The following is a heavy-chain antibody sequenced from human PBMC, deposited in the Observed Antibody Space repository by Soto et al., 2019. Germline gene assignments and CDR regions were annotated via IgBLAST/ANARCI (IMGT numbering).Heavy chain of an antibody. D-gene: IGHD6-6*01. CDR3: AKEMYPRTVLDSSSHWGDY. V-gene: IGHV3-30*18. Sequence: QVQLVESGGGVAQPGRSLRLSCAVSGFTFSDYGMHWVRQAPGKGLEWVAVVSYDGSYKYYADSVKGRFTVSRDLSGNTLFLQMNSLRLEDTAVYFCAKEMYPRTVLDSSSHWGDYWGKGTLVAVSS. CDR1: GFTFSDYG. J-gene: IGHJ4*02. CDR2: VSYDGSYK.